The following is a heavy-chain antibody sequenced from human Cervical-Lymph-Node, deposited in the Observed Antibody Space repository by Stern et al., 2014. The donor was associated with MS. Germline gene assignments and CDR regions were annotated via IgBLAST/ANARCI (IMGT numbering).Heavy chain of an antibody. V-gene: IGHV3-30*18. J-gene: IGHJ3*01. D-gene: IGHD6-19*01. Sequence: VQLEESGGGVVQTGGSVRLSCAASGFNFRGYGMHWVRQAPGKGLEWVAFISHDGSDKFLRDSVKGRFTISRDNSSDTLYRQMNNLRTEDTALYYCAKVANSDWHVDACDVWGPGTVVTVSS. CDR3: AKVANSDWHVDACDV. CDR2: ISHDGSDK. CDR1: GFNFRGYG.